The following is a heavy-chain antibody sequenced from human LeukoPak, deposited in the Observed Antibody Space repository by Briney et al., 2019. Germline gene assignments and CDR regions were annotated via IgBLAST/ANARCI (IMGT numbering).Heavy chain of an antibody. D-gene: IGHD4-11*01. J-gene: IGHJ6*02. CDR2: ISSSSSYT. V-gene: IGHV3-11*06. Sequence: GGSLRLSCAASGFTFSDYYMSWIRQAPGKGLEWVSYISSSSSYTNYADSVKGRFTISRDNAKNSLYLQMNSLRAEDTAVYYCARAPHYSNYGPYYYGMDVWGQGTTVTISS. CDR1: GFTFSDYY. CDR3: ARAPHYSNYGPYYYGMDV.